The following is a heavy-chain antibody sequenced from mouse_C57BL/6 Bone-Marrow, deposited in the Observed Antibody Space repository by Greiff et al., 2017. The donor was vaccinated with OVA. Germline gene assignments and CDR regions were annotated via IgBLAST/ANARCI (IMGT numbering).Heavy chain of an antibody. V-gene: IGHV5-6*02. CDR2: ISSGGSYT. CDR3: ARGSITTVDWNFDV. D-gene: IGHD1-1*01. J-gene: IGHJ1*03. CDR1: GFTFSSYG. Sequence: DVKLVESGGDLVKPGGSLKLSCAASGFTFSSYGMSWVRQTPDKRLEWVATISSGGSYTYYPDSVKGRFTISRDNAKNTLYLQMSSLKSEDTAMYYCARGSITTVDWNFDVWGTGTTVTVSS.